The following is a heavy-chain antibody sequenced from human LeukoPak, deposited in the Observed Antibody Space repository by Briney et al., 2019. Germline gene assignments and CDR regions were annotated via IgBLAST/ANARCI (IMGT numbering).Heavy chain of an antibody. CDR3: ARPRLGLFDAFDI. V-gene: IGHV1-18*01. CDR1: GYTFTRYG. CDR2: ISGYNGNT. D-gene: IGHD3/OR15-3a*01. Sequence: ASVKVSCKASGYTFTRYGISWVRQAPGQGLEWMGWISGYNGNTNYAQKLQGRVTLTTDTSTSTAYMELRSLRFDDTAVYYCARPRLGLFDAFDIWGQGTMVTVSS. J-gene: IGHJ3*02.